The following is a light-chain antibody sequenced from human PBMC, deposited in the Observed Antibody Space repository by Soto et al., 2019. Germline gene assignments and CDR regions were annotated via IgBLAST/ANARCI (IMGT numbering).Light chain of an antibody. Sequence: EIVLTQSPGTLSLSPGERATLSCRASQSVSSSYLAWYQQKPGQAPRLLIYGASSRATGIPDRFSGSGSGTDFTLTISRLEPGDFAVYYCQQYGAFGQETQVEIK. V-gene: IGKV3-20*01. CDR1: QSVSSSY. CDR2: GAS. J-gene: IGKJ1*01. CDR3: QQYGA.